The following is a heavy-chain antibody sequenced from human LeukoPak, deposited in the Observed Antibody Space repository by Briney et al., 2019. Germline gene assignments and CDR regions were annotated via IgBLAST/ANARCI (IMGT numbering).Heavy chain of an antibody. V-gene: IGHV4-59*01. CDR1: GGSISSYY. D-gene: IGHD6-19*01. Sequence: SETLSPTCTVSGGSISSYYWSWIRQPPGKGLEWIGYIYYSGSTNYNPSLKSRVTISVDTSKNQFSLKLSSVTAADTAVYYCARDRPVAGYFDYWGQGTLVTVSS. CDR3: ARDRPVAGYFDY. J-gene: IGHJ4*02. CDR2: IYYSGST.